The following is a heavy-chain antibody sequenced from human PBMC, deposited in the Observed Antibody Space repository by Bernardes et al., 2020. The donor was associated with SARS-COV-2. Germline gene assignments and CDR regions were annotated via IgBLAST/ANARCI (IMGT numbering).Heavy chain of an antibody. Sequence: SETLSLTCTVSGGSISSYYWSWIRQPPGKGLEWIGYIYYSGSTNYNPSLKSRVTISVDTSKNQFSLKLSSVTAADTAVYYCARVDGDYAPDVWGQGTTVTVSS. D-gene: IGHD4-17*01. CDR3: ARVDGDYAPDV. CDR2: IYYSGST. J-gene: IGHJ6*02. V-gene: IGHV4-59*01. CDR1: GGSISSYY.